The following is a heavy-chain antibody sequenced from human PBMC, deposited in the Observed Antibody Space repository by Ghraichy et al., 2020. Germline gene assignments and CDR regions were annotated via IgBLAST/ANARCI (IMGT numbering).Heavy chain of an antibody. D-gene: IGHD5-12*01. J-gene: IGHJ4*02. CDR2: ISYDGSNK. V-gene: IGHV3-30*04. CDR3: ARGGLGGLFDIDTNGGLEY. Sequence: GGSLRLSCAASGFTFSSYAMHWVRQAPGKGLEWVAVISYDGSNKYYADSVKGRFTISRDNSKNTLYLQMNSLRAEDTAVYYCARGGLGGLFDIDTNGGLEYWGQGTLVSVPA. CDR1: GFTFSSYA.